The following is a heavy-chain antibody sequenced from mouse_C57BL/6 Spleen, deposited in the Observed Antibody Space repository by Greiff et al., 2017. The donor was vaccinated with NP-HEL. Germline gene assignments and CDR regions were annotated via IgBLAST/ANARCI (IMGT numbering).Heavy chain of an antibody. CDR1: GYTFTSYW. CDR2: INPSNGGT. Sequence: QVQLQQPGTELVKPGASVKLSCKASGYTFTSYWMHWVKQRPGQGLEWIGNINPSNGGTNYNEKFKGKATLTADKSSSTAYMQLNSLTSEDSAVYFCARSGYYDAWFAYWGQGTLVTVSA. J-gene: IGHJ3*01. CDR3: ARSGYYDAWFAY. V-gene: IGHV1-53*01. D-gene: IGHD2-3*01.